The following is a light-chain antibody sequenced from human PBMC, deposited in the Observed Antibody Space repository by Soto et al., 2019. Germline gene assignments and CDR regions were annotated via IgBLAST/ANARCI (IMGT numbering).Light chain of an antibody. Sequence: EIVLTQSPATLSLSPGERATLSCRASQSVSSYLAWYQQKPGQAPRLLIYDASNRATGIPARFSGSGTGTAFTLTSIHLEDVDFAVCYCQSRWHGATFGRGTKVDIK. CDR3: QSRWHGAT. CDR1: QSVSSY. V-gene: IGKV3-11*01. J-gene: IGKJ4*01. CDR2: DAS.